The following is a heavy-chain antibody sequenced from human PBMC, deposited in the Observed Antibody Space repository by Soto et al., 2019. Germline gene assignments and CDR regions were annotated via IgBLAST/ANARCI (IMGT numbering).Heavy chain of an antibody. J-gene: IGHJ4*02. V-gene: IGHV1-58*01. D-gene: IGHD6-19*01. Sequence: ASVTVSCTASVFTFTSSALHWVRQARGQRVEWIGWIVVGSGNTNYAQKFQERVTITRDMSTSTAYMELSSLRSEDTAVYYCAPSLGWPLGAFASWGQVTLLTGSS. CDR3: APSLGWPLGAFAS. CDR2: IVVGSGNT. CDR1: VFTFTSSA.